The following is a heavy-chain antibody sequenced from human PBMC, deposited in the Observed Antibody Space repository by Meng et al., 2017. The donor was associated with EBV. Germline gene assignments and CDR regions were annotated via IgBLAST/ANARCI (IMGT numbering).Heavy chain of an antibody. CDR1: GGTFRSDA. CDR3: ASESGRGFTPDY. J-gene: IGHJ4*02. Sequence: GQWGQSGAEGRKPGSSVKVSCKTSGGTFRSDAISWVRQAPGQGLEWMGGLIPMSDAPHYAQKFQGRVTITADESTSTHYMDLSGLRSEDTAVYYCASESGRGFTPDYWGQGTLVTVAS. CDR2: LIPMSDAP. D-gene: IGHD3-10*01. V-gene: IGHV1-69*01.